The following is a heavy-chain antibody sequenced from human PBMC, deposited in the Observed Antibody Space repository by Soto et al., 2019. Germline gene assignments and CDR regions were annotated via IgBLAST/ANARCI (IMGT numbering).Heavy chain of an antibody. CDR3: AKDSFPYYYYGMDV. V-gene: IGHV3-9*01. CDR2: ISWNSGSI. CDR1: GFTFDDYA. J-gene: IGHJ6*02. Sequence: PGGSLRLSCAAAGFTFDDYAMHWVRQASGKGLEWVSGISWNSGSIGYADSVKGRFTISRDNAKNSLYLQMNSLRAEDTALYYCAKDSFPYYYYGMDVWGQGT.